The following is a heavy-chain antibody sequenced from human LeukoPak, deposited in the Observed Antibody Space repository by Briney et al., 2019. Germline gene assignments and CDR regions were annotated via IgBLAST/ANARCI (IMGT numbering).Heavy chain of an antibody. Sequence: PGESLKISCKGSGYSFTSHWITWVLQMPGKGLEWMGRIAPGDSYTNYSPSFQGHVTISADKSDSTAYLQWSSLKASDTAMYYCARHRDCSIGSCYPDFWGQGTLVTVSS. J-gene: IGHJ4*02. CDR2: IAPGDSYT. D-gene: IGHD2-15*01. CDR3: ARHRDCSIGSCYPDF. V-gene: IGHV5-10-1*01. CDR1: GYSFTSHW.